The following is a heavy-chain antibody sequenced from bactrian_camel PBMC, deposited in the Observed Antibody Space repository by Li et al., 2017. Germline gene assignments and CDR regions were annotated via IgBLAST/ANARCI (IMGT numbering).Heavy chain of an antibody. J-gene: IGHJ7*01. V-gene: IGHV3S40*01. CDR2: ISNFGRSK. CDR1: GIPWTPYC. Sequence: VQLVESGGGSVQPGGSLRLSCAASGIPWTPYCMGWFRQAPGKGFEWVSGISNFGRSKEYADSVKGRFTISRDNAKNTVYLQMNSLKPEDTAVYYTRVTFEVNAGMDYWGKGTQVTVSS.